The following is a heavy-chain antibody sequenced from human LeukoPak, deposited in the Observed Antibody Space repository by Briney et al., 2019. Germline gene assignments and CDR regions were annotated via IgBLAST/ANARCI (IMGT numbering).Heavy chain of an antibody. Sequence: PSETLSLTCTVSGGSISSYYWSWIRQPPGKGLEWIGYTYYSGSTNYNPSLKSRVTISVDTSKNQFSLKLSSVTAADTAVYYCARELATSYYYDSSGYNWFDPWGQGTLVTVSS. V-gene: IGHV4-59*01. D-gene: IGHD3-22*01. J-gene: IGHJ5*02. CDR1: GGSISSYY. CDR2: TYYSGST. CDR3: ARELATSYYYDSSGYNWFDP.